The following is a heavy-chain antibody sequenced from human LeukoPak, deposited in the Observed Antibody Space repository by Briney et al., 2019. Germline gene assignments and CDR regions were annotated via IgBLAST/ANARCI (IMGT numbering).Heavy chain of an antibody. J-gene: IGHJ6*02. CDR2: ISGGGGGT. CDR3: AKDLGGKPYYYYGMDV. V-gene: IGHV3-23*01. Sequence: HSGGSLRLSCAASGFTFSSYAMTWVRQAPGKGLEWFSAISGGGGGTFYADSVKGRFTISGDNSKNTLYLQMNSLSAEDTAVYYCAKDLGGKPYYYYGMDVWGQGTTVTVSS. CDR1: GFTFSSYA.